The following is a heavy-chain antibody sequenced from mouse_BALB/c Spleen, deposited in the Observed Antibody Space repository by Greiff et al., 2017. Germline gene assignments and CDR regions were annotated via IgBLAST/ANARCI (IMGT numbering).Heavy chain of an antibody. CDR3: ARRWYAMDY. CDR2: ISYDGSN. Sequence: EVQLQESGPGLVKPSQSLSLTCSVTGYSITSGYYWNWIRQFPGNKLEWMGYISYDGSNNYNPSLKNRISITRDTSKNQFFLKLNSVTTEDTATYYCARRWYAMDYWGQGTSVTVSS. V-gene: IGHV3-6*02. J-gene: IGHJ4*01. CDR1: GYSITSGYY.